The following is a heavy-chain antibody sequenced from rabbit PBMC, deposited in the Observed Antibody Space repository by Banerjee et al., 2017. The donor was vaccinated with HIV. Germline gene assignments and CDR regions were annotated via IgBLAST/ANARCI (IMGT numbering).Heavy chain of an antibody. CDR1: GFDFSRTG. J-gene: IGHJ3*01. Sequence: QEQLVESGGGLVQPGGSLTLTCTPSGFDFSRTGVSWVRQAPGKGLEWIGYIDPLFGTTYYANWVNGRFTISSHNAQNTLYLQLNSLTAADTATYFCVRGASSSGYYSLWGQGTLVTVS. D-gene: IGHD1-1*01. V-gene: IGHV1S47*01. CDR2: IDPLFGTT. CDR3: VRGASSSGYYSL.